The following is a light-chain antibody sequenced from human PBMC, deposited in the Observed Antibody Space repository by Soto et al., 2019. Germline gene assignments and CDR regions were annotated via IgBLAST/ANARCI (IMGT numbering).Light chain of an antibody. V-gene: IGKV3-11*01. Sequence: EFVLTQSPATLSLSPGKRATLSCRASQSVSSYVAWYQQKPGQAPMLVIYDASSRATGVPPRLSGSGSGTAFTLTISRLEPEDFAVYYCQQRNTFGQGTRLEI. CDR1: QSVSSY. CDR3: QQRNT. J-gene: IGKJ5*01. CDR2: DAS.